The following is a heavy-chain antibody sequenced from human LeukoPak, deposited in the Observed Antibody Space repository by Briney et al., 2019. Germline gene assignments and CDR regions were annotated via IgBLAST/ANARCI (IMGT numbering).Heavy chain of an antibody. D-gene: IGHD3-10*01. CDR3: ARAVGSGSFQTYYYYMDV. V-gene: IGHV4-59*12. J-gene: IGHJ6*03. CDR2: MYYTGAT. Sequence: PSETLSLTCTVSGDSISGYYWTWIRQPPGKGLEWIGYMYYTGATNNNPSLKSRVTMSVDTSKNQFSLKLSSVTAADTAVYYCARAVGSGSFQTYYYYMDVWGKGTTVTISS. CDR1: GDSISGYY.